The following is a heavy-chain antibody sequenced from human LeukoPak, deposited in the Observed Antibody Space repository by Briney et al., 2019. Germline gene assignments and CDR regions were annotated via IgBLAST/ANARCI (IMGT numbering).Heavy chain of an antibody. CDR2: IYYSGST. D-gene: IGHD3-10*01. V-gene: IGHV4-30-4*01. Sequence: SETLSLTCTVSGGSISSGDYYWSWIRQPPGKGLEWIGYIYYSGSTYYNPSLKSRVTISVDTSKNQFSLKLSSVTAADTAVYYCALGEPSDYYGMDVWGKGTTVTVSS. CDR3: ALGEPSDYYGMDV. CDR1: GGSISSGDYY. J-gene: IGHJ6*04.